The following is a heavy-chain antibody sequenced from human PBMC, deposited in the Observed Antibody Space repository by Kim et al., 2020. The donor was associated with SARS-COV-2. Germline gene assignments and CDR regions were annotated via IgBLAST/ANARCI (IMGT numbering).Heavy chain of an antibody. CDR1: GGSISSYY. Sequence: SETLSLTCTVSGGSISSYYWSWIRQPPGKGLEWIGYIYYSGSTNYNPSLKSRVTISVDTSKNQFSLKRSSWTAADTAGYYCGSSWGGQGYFDLWGRGTLV. D-gene: IGHD3-16*01. V-gene: IGHV4-59*01. J-gene: IGHJ2*01. CDR2: IYYSGST. CDR3: GSSWGGQGYFDL.